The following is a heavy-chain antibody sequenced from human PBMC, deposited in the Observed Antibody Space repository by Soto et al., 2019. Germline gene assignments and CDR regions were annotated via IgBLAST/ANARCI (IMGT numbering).Heavy chain of an antibody. CDR3: AKLVSS. J-gene: IGHJ5*02. Sequence: PGGSLRLSCAASGFTFSSSSMSWVRQAPGKWLEWVSSIRASDGSTYYADSVKGRFTISRDNSKDTLYLQLSSLRAEDTAVYYCAKLVSSWGQGXLVTVSS. CDR1: GFTFSSSS. V-gene: IGHV3-23*01. D-gene: IGHD1-20*01. CDR2: IRASDGST.